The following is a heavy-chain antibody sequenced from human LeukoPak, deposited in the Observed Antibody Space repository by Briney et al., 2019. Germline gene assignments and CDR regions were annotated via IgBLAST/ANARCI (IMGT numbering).Heavy chain of an antibody. D-gene: IGHD3-22*01. CDR1: GFTFSSYN. CDR2: IDTSSSTV. J-gene: IGHJ4*02. CDR3: ARDNDYYDSSGSFDY. Sequence: GGSLRLSCAASGFTFSSYNMNWVRQAPGKGLEWVSYIDTSSSTVSYADSVKGRFTISRDNAKNTLYLQMNSLRAEDTAVYYCARDNDYYDSSGSFDYWGQGTLVTVSS. V-gene: IGHV3-48*04.